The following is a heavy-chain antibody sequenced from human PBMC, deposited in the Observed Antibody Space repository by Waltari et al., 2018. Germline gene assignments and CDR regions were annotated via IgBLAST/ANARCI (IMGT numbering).Heavy chain of an antibody. J-gene: IGHJ4*02. CDR2: MNPNSGNT. CDR1: GYTFTSYD. V-gene: IGHV1-8*02. Sequence: QVQLVQSGAEVKKPGASVTVSCKASGYTFTSYDINWVRQATGQGLEWMGWMNPNSGNTGYAQKFQGRVTITADTSTDTAYMELSSLRSEDTAVYYCATAMIPFYFDYWGQGTLVTVSS. CDR3: ATAMIPFYFDY. D-gene: IGHD3-22*01.